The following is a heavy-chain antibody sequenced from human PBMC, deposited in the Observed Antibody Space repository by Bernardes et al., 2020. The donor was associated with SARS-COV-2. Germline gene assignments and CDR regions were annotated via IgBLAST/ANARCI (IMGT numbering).Heavy chain of an antibody. CDR2: INCGGGLT. CDR3: AKEGYDWNYVKATVQFDY. CDR1: GLTFSSAA. J-gene: IGHJ4*02. Sequence: GGSLRLSCTASGLTFSSAAMSWVRRAPGKGLEWVSVINCGGGLTYYADFVKGRFTISRDNSKNTLYLQMNSLRAEDTAIYYCAKEGYDWNYVKATVQFDYWGEGTLVTVSS. D-gene: IGHD1-7*01. V-gene: IGHV3-23*01.